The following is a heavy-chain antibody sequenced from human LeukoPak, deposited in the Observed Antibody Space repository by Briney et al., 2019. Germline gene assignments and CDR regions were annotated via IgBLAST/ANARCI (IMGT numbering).Heavy chain of an antibody. CDR3: ARGDGGDCLDY. D-gene: IGHD2-21*02. CDR2: IWYDGINK. J-gene: IGHJ4*02. CDR1: GFTFSNYG. Sequence: RSLRLSCAASGFTFSNYGIHWVRQAPGKGLQWVAVIWYDGINKYYADSVKGRFTISRDNSKNTLFLQMNSLRAEDTAVYYCARGDGGDCLDYWGQGTLVTVSS. V-gene: IGHV3-33*01.